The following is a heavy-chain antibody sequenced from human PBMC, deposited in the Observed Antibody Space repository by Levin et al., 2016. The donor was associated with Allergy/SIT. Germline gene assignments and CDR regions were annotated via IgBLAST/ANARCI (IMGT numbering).Heavy chain of an antibody. CDR2: IHGDGNT. CDR1: GFTVTSSF. D-gene: IGHD6-19*01. CDR3: ETNYHYSSGYSDY. J-gene: IGHJ4*02. Sequence: GGSLRLSCAVSGFTVTSSFITWVRQAPGKGLEWVSVIHGDGNTYYADSVQGRFTISRDMSKNTVFLQMNHLRPDDTAVYYCETNYHYSSGYSDYWGQGTLVTVSS. V-gene: IGHV3-66*02.